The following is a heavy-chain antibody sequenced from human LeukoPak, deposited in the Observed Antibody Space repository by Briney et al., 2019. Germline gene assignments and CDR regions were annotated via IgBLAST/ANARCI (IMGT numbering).Heavy chain of an antibody. CDR1: GFTFSNYY. D-gene: IGHD6-13*01. J-gene: IGHJ4*02. V-gene: IGHV3-11*04. CDR2: ISSSGSPI. CDR3: ARAGSAWYTPDY. Sequence: NPGGSLRLSCAASGFTFSNYYMNWLRQAPGKALEWVSYISSSGSPIYYADSVKGRFTISRDNAENSLYLQMNSLRAEDTAVYYCARAGSAWYTPDYWGQGALVTVSS.